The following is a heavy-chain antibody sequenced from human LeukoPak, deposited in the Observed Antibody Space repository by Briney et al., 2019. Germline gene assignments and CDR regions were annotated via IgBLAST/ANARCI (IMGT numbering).Heavy chain of an antibody. D-gene: IGHD2-8*01. J-gene: IGHJ4*02. CDR2: IYYSGST. CDR1: GGSISSSSYY. V-gene: IGHV4-39*07. Sequence: SETLSLTCTVSGGSISSSSYYWGWIRQPPGKGLEWIGSIYYSGSTYYNPSLKSRVTISVDTPKNQFSLKLSSVTAADTAAYYCARDHACSNGVCSYFDYWGQGTLVTVSS. CDR3: ARDHACSNGVCSYFDY.